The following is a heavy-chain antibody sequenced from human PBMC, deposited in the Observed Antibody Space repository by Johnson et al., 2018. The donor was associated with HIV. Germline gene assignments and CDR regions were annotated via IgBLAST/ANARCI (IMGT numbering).Heavy chain of an antibody. D-gene: IGHD2-15*01. CDR1: GFTFSSYA. CDR3: ARSKDCSVGTCPDAFDI. CDR2: ISSDGSNK. V-gene: IGHV3-30-3*01. Sequence: QVQLVESGGGLVKPGGSLRLSCAASGFTFSSYAMHWVRKAPGKGLEWVAVISSDGSNKYFADSVKGRFTISRDNSKHTLYLQMHRLRAEDTAVYYCARSKDCSVGTCPDAFDIWGQGTLVMVSS. J-gene: IGHJ3*02.